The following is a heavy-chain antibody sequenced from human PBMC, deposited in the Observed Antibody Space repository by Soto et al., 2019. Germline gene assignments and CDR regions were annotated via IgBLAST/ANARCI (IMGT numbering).Heavy chain of an antibody. CDR1: GGSFSGYY. J-gene: IGHJ6*02. D-gene: IGHD2-2*01. Sequence: QVQLQQWGAGLLKPSETLSLTCAVYGGSFSGYYWSWIRQPPGKGLEWIGEINHSGSTNYNPSLKSRVTISVDTSKNQFSLKLSSVTAADTAVYYCARMGYCSSTSCEGMDVWGQGTTVTVSS. CDR3: ARMGYCSSTSCEGMDV. V-gene: IGHV4-34*01. CDR2: INHSGST.